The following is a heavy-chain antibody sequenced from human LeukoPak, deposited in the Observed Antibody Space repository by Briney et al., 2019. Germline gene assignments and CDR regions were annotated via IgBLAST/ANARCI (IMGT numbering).Heavy chain of an antibody. CDR2: IYYSGST. V-gene: IGHV4-59*01. Sequence: SETLSLTCTVSGGSISSYYWSWIRQPPGKGLEWIGYIYYSGSTNYNPSLKSRVTISVDTSKNQFSLKLSSVTAADTAVYYCARAHGYSYDDGGMDVWGQGTTVTVSS. CDR3: ARAHGYSYDDGGMDV. D-gene: IGHD5-18*01. CDR1: GGSISSYY. J-gene: IGHJ6*02.